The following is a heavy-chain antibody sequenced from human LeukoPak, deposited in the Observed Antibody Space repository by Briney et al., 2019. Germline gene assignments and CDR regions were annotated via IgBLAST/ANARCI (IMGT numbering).Heavy chain of an antibody. J-gene: IGHJ4*02. Sequence: GGSLRLSCAASGFTFSNYSMSWVRPAPGKGLEWVSTISGTGGTTYYADSVKGRFTISRDNSKNTLFLQFNSLRADDTAVYYCAKGRGTTVTAAANYWGQGTLVTVSS. D-gene: IGHD4-17*01. V-gene: IGHV3-23*01. CDR3: AKGRGTTVTAAANY. CDR1: GFTFSNYS. CDR2: ISGTGGTT.